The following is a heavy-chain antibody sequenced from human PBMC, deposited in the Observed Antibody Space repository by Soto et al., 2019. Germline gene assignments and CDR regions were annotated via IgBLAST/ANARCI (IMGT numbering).Heavy chain of an antibody. V-gene: IGHV1-2*04. CDR1: GYTLTGYY. J-gene: IGHJ4*02. CDR2: INPNSGGT. Sequence: ASVKVSCKASGYTLTGYYMHWVRQAPGQGLEWMGWINPNSGGTNYAQKFQGWVTMTRDTSISTAYMELSRLRSNDTAVYYCARGTSPTAAGEHIDYWGQGTLVTVSS. D-gene: IGHD6-13*01. CDR3: ARGTSPTAAGEHIDY.